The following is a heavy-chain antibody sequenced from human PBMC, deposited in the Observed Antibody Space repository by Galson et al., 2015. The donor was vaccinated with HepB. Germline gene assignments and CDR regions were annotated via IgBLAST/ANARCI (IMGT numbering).Heavy chain of an antibody. CDR3: ARDVDWALDY. D-gene: IGHD3-9*01. J-gene: IGHJ4*02. V-gene: IGHV1-18*01. CDR1: GYRFTSYG. Sequence: SCKASGYRFTSYGISWVRQAPGQGLEWMGWISVYNGNTDYAQKFQDRVTMTADRSTSTAYMELRSLRSADTAVYYCARDVDWALDYWGQGTLVTVSS. CDR2: ISVYNGNT.